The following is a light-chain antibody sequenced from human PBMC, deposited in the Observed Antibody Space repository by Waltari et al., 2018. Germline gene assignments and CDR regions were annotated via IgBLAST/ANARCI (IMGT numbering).Light chain of an antibody. Sequence: DIQMTQSPSTLSASVVDRGTITCRASQSVSSWLAWYQQKPGKAPKLLIYKAFSLESGVPSRFSGSGAGTEFTLTISSLQPDDFATYYCQQYTTYSRTFGQGTKLEIK. CDR1: QSVSSW. J-gene: IGKJ2*01. V-gene: IGKV1-5*03. CDR3: QQYTTYSRT. CDR2: KAF.